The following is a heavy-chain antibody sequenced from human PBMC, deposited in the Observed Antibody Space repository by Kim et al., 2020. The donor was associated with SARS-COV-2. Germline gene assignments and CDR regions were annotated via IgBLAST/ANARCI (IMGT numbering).Heavy chain of an antibody. D-gene: IGHD6-13*01. CDR2: INPNSGGT. CDR1: GYTFTGYY. J-gene: IGHJ4*02. V-gene: IGHV1-2*02. CDR3: ARVSSPIAAAGHEPFFDY. Sequence: ASVKVSCKASGYTFTGYYMHWVRQAPGQGLEWMGWINPNSGGTNYAQKFQGRVTMTRDTSISTAYMELSRLRSDDTAVYYCARVSSPIAAAGHEPFFDYWGQGTLVTVSS.